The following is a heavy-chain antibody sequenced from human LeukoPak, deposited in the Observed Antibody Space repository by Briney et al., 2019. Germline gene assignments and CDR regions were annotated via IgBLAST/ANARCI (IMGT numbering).Heavy chain of an antibody. D-gene: IGHD5-18*01. CDR1: GGSFSGYY. V-gene: IGHV4-34*01. J-gene: IGHJ4*02. CDR3: AREDTAMTRIDY. CDR2: INHSGST. Sequence: PSETLSLTCAVYGGSFSGYYWSWIRQPPGKGLEWIGEINHSGSTNYNPSLKSRVTISVDTSKNQFSLKLSSVTAADTAVYYCAREDTAMTRIDYWGQGTLVTVSS.